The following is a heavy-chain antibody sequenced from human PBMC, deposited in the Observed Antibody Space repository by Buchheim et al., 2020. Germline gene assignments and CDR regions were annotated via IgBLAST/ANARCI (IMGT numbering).Heavy chain of an antibody. CDR1: GFTFSSYG. Sequence: QVQMVESGGGVVQPGRSLRLSCAASGFTFSSYGLHWVRQAPGKGLEWVAVISYDGSDKFYVDSVKGRFTISRDNSKNTLYLQMNSLRAEDTAVYFCAKTKPFCSSASCYFESYSYYMDVWGKGTT. CDR3: AKTKPFCSSASCYFESYSYYMDV. V-gene: IGHV3-30*18. D-gene: IGHD2-2*01. J-gene: IGHJ6*03. CDR2: ISYDGSDK.